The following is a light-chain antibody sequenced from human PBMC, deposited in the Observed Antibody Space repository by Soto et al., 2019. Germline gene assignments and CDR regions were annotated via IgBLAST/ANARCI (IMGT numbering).Light chain of an antibody. CDR3: QQYANSRT. Sequence: EIVLTLSPGTVSLSQGERATLSCRASQSVNINYFAWYQQKSGQAPRLLIYGTSNRASGIPDRFSGSGSGTDFTLSISGLEPEDFAVYFCQQYANSRTFGQGTKVDIK. CDR2: GTS. CDR1: QSVNINY. J-gene: IGKJ1*01. V-gene: IGKV3-20*01.